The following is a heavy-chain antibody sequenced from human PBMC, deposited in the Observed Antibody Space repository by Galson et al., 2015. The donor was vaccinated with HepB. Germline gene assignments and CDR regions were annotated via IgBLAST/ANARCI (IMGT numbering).Heavy chain of an antibody. J-gene: IGHJ1*01. CDR3: ARAESRSSWYPSEKFLH. Sequence: ETLSLTCTVSGGSVSGGTYYWSWIRQPPGQGLEWIGYIYYSETTDYNPSLKSRVTISVDTSNNQFSLKLTSVTAADTAVYYCARAESRSSWYPSEKFLHWGQGKLVTVSS. V-gene: IGHV4-61*01. CDR1: GGSVSGGTYY. CDR2: IYYSETT. D-gene: IGHD6-13*01.